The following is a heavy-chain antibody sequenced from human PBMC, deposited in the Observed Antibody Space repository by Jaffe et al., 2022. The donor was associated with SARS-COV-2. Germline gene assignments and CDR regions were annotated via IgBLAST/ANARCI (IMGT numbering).Heavy chain of an antibody. Sequence: QVQLVESGGGVVQPGRSLRLSCAASGFTFSSYGMHWVRQAPGKGLEWVAVISYDGSNKYYADSVKGRFTISRDNSKNTLYLQMNSLRAEDTAVYYCAKDGTYYDFWSGYFDYWGQGTLVTVSS. D-gene: IGHD3-3*01. J-gene: IGHJ4*02. V-gene: IGHV3-30*18. CDR2: ISYDGSNK. CDR1: GFTFSSYG. CDR3: AKDGTYYDFWSGYFDY.